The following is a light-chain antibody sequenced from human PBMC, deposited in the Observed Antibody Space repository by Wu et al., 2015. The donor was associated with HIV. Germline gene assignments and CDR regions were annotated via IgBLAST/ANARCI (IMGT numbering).Light chain of an antibody. J-gene: IGKJ1*01. CDR1: QSVSSN. CDR2: GAS. CDR3: QQYNNWRT. Sequence: EIVLTQSPTTLSVSPGERATFSCRASQSVSSNLAWYQQKPGQAPRLLIYGASTRATGIPARFSGSGSGTEFTLTINSMQSEDFAVYYCQQYNNWRTFGQGTKVEIK. V-gene: IGKV3-15*01.